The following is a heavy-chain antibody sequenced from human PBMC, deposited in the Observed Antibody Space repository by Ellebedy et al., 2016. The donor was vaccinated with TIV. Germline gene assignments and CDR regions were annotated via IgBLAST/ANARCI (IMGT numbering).Heavy chain of an antibody. Sequence: GGSLRLSCAASTFTVSYNYMNWVRQAPGKGPEWVSGIYTDDTTYYADSVKGRFTISRDNAKNTLYLNIDSLRTDDTAVYYCARASFYDVDLSGWYFDLWGRGTLVTVSS. CDR3: ARASFYDVDLSGWYFDL. V-gene: IGHV3-66*01. CDR2: IYTDDTT. CDR1: TFTVSYNY. D-gene: IGHD3-10*02. J-gene: IGHJ2*01.